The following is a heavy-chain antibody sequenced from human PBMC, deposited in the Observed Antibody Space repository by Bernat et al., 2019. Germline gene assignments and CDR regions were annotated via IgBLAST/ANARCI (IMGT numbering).Heavy chain of an antibody. Sequence: QVQLVESGGGVVQPGRSLRLSCAASGFTFSSYAMHWVRQAPGKGLEWVAVISYDGSNKYYADSVKGRFTISRDNSKNTLYLQMNSLRAEDTAVYYCARDLFVVVPAAPDYWGQGTLVTVSS. CDR1: GFTFSSYA. CDR3: ARDLFVVVPAAPDY. D-gene: IGHD2-2*01. J-gene: IGHJ4*02. CDR2: ISYDGSNK. V-gene: IGHV3-30*01.